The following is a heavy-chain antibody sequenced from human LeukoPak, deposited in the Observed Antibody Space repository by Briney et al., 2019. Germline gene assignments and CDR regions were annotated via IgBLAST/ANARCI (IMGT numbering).Heavy chain of an antibody. D-gene: IGHD3-9*01. J-gene: IGHJ4*01. Sequence: PGGSLRLSCAASGFTFSSYAMHWVRQAPGKGLEWVAVISYDGSNKYYADSVKGRFTISRDNSKNTLYLQMNSLRAEDTAVYYCAREGAPGILTGYYAYWGQEPWSPSPQ. CDR2: ISYDGSNK. CDR3: AREGAPGILTGYYAY. CDR1: GFTFSSYA. V-gene: IGHV3-30-3*01.